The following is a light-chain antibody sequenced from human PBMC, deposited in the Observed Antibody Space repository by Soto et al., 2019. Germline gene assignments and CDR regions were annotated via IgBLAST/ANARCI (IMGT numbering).Light chain of an antibody. Sequence: DIQMTQSPSSLSASVGDRVTITCRASQSISSYLNWYQQKPGKAPKLLIYAASSLQSGVPSRFSGGGSGTDFTLTISSLQTEDFATYDCQQRYSTTQTFGGGTKVDIK. J-gene: IGKJ4*01. CDR2: AAS. V-gene: IGKV1-39*01. CDR3: QQRYSTTQT. CDR1: QSISSY.